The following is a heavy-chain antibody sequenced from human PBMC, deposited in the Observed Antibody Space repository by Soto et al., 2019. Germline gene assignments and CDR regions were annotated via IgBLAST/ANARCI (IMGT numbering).Heavy chain of an antibody. CDR3: ARRGGSSPGYYYYAMDV. Sequence: SETLSLTCSVSSDSMNSGGYYWSWIRQHPGKGLEWIGYIYSNGDTYYNPSLKSRVTISVDTSKNQFSLNLTSVTAADTAVYYCARRGGSSPGYYYYAMDVWGQGTTVTVSS. J-gene: IGHJ6*02. V-gene: IGHV4-31*03. CDR1: SDSMNSGGYY. CDR2: IYSNGDT. D-gene: IGHD6-6*01.